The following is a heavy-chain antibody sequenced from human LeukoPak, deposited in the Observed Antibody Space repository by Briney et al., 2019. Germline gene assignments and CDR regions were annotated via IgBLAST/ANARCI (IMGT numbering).Heavy chain of an antibody. CDR1: GFTFSSYA. CDR2: ISYDGSNK. V-gene: IGHV3-30-3*01. CDR3: AGPRSGSTWLDAFEI. D-gene: IGHD6-13*01. Sequence: PGRSLRLSCAASGFTFSSYAMHWVRQAPGKGLEWVAVISYDGSNKYYADSVKGRFTISRANPKNTLSLQMNSLRAEDTAVYYCAGPRSGSTWLDAFEIWGQGTMVTVSS. J-gene: IGHJ3*02.